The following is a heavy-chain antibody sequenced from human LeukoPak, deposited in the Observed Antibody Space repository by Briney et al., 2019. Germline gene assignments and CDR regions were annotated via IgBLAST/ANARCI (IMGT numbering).Heavy chain of an antibody. CDR1: GGSFSGYY. CDR3: ARTNCSSTSCNFDY. CDR2: INHSGST. Sequence: SETLSLTCAVYGGSFSGYYWSWIRQPPGKGLECIGEINHSGSTNYNPSLKSRVTISVDTSKNQFSLKLSSVTAADTAVYYCARTNCSSTSCNFDYWGQGTLVTVSS. V-gene: IGHV4-34*01. D-gene: IGHD2-2*01. J-gene: IGHJ4*02.